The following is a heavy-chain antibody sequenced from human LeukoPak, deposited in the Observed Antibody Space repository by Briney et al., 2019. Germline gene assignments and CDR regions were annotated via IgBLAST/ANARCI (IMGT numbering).Heavy chain of an antibody. J-gene: IGHJ5*02. CDR2: IIPIFGTA. V-gene: IGHV1-69*05. CDR1: GGTFSSYA. Sequence: SVKVSCKASGGTFSSYAISWVRQAPGQGLEWMGGIIPIFGTANYAQRFQGRVTITTDESTSTAYMELSSLRSEDTAVYYCARVAAAGKYWFDPWGQGTLVTVSS. CDR3: ARVAAAGKYWFDP. D-gene: IGHD6-13*01.